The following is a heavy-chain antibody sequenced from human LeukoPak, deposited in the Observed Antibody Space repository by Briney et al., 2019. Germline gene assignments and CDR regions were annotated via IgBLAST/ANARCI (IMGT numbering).Heavy chain of an antibody. Sequence: GRSLRLSCAASGFTFDDYAMHWVRQAPGKGLEWVSGISWNSGSIGYADSVKGRFTISRDNAKNSLYLQMNSLRAEDTALYYCAKDTGGDYYYYGMDVWGQGTTVTVSS. V-gene: IGHV3-9*01. CDR1: GFTFDDYA. J-gene: IGHJ6*02. CDR3: AKDTGGDYYYYGMDV. CDR2: ISWNSGSI. D-gene: IGHD4-17*01.